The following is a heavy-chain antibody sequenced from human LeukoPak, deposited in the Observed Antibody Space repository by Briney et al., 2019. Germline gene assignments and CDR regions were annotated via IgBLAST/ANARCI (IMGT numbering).Heavy chain of an antibody. CDR2: INSDGNMR. CDR1: GFIFSSYW. Sequence: QAGGSLRLSCAASGFIFSSYWMDGVRQAPGKGLVWVAGINSDGNMRRYAESVKGRFTISRDNAKNTLYLQMNSLRAEDTAVYYCARDLATVTLENFFDYWGQGTLVTVSS. CDR3: ARDLATVTLENFFDY. J-gene: IGHJ4*02. V-gene: IGHV3-74*01. D-gene: IGHD4-11*01.